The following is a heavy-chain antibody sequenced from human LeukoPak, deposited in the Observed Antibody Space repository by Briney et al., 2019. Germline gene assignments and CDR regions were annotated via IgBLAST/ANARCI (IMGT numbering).Heavy chain of an antibody. CDR1: GFTFDDYA. CDR3: AKDTDYDILTGYFLN. CDR2: MSWNSGSI. D-gene: IGHD3-9*01. V-gene: IGHV3-9*01. J-gene: IGHJ4*02. Sequence: GGSLRLSCAASGFTFDDYAMHWVRQAPGKGLEWVSGMSWNSGSIGYADSVKGRFTISRDNAKNSLYLQMNSLRAEDTALYYCAKDTDYDILTGYFLNWGQGTLVTVSS.